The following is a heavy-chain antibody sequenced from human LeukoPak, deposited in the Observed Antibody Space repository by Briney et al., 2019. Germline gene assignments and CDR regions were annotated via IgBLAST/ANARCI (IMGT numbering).Heavy chain of an antibody. D-gene: IGHD3-10*01. CDR2: MNPHSGNT. V-gene: IGHV1-8*01. J-gene: IGHJ5*02. CDR1: GYTFTSYD. Sequence: GASVKVSCKASGYTFTSYDMNWVRQATGRGLEWMGWMNPHSGNTGYEQKFQGRVSMTRDNSISTAYVELSSLRSEDTAAYYCVLGMKVRGEAFVATWGQGTLVTVSS. CDR3: VLGMKVRGEAFVAT.